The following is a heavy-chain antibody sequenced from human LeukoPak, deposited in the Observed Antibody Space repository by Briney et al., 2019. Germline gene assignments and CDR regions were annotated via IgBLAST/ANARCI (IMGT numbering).Heavy chain of an antibody. Sequence: SVKVSCKASGGTFNSYAISWVRQAPGQGFEWVGGFIPIFGTANYAQKFQGRVMTTANESTSTAYMDLNSLRSEDTAVYYCARSPPGLIYMDVWGKGTTVSVSS. CDR1: GGTFNSYA. CDR3: ARSPPGLIYMDV. J-gene: IGHJ6*03. D-gene: IGHD2-8*01. CDR2: FIPIFGTA. V-gene: IGHV1-69*13.